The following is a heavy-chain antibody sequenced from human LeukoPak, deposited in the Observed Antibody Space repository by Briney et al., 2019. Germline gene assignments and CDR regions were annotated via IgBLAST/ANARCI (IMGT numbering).Heavy chain of an antibody. CDR3: AGTGYSSGWRFDY. J-gene: IGHJ4*02. CDR1: GGSISSYY. D-gene: IGHD6-19*01. Sequence: PSETLSLTCTVSGGSISSYYWSWIRQPPGKGLEWIGYIYYSGSTNYNPSLKSRVTISVDTSKNQFSLKLSSVTAADTAVYYCAGTGYSSGWRFDYWGQGTLVTVSS. V-gene: IGHV4-59*01. CDR2: IYYSGST.